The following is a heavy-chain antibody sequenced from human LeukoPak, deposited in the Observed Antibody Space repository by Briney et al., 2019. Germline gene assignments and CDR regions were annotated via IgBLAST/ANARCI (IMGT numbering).Heavy chain of an antibody. CDR1: GYTFSSYD. V-gene: IGHV1-8*01. J-gene: IGHJ4*02. Sequence: ASVKVSCKASGYTFSSYDINWVRQVTGQGLEWMGYMNPDSGNTGYAQNFQGRVTMTVNTSITTAYVELSSLRPEDTAVYYCARELRRDKYWGQGTLVTVSS. CDR3: ARELRRDKY. CDR2: MNPDSGNT. D-gene: IGHD1-1*01.